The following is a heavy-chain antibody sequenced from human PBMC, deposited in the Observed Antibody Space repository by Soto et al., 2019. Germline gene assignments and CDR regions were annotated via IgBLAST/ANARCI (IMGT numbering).Heavy chain of an antibody. CDR2: IVVGSGNT. J-gene: IGHJ4*02. Sequence: SVKVSCKASGFTFTSSAVQWVRQARGQRLEWIGWIVVGSGNTNYAQKFQERVTITRDMSTSTAYMKLSSLRTEDTAVYYCAADGPVDFWSGYYNWPFDYWGQGTLVTVSS. CDR1: GFTFTSSA. CDR3: AADGPVDFWSGYYNWPFDY. D-gene: IGHD3-3*01. V-gene: IGHV1-58*01.